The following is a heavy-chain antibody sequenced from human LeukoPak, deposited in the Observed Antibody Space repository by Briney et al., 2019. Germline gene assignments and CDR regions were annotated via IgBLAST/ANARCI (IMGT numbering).Heavy chain of an antibody. CDR2: IYYSGST. Sequence: PSETLSLTCTVSGGSISSYYWSWIRQPPGKGLEWMWYIYYSGSTNYNPSLKSRVTISVATSKNQFSLKLSSVTAADTAVYYCARHWSVVAATPDNWFDPWGQGTLVTVSS. CDR3: ARHWSVVAATPDNWFDP. CDR1: GGSISSYY. D-gene: IGHD2-15*01. J-gene: IGHJ5*02. V-gene: IGHV4-59*08.